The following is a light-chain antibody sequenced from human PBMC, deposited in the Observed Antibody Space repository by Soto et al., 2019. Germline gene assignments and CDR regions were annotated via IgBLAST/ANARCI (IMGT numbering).Light chain of an antibody. CDR1: QSVSSY. CDR2: DAS. CDR3: QQYISSPLT. V-gene: IGKV3-11*01. Sequence: EIVLTQSPATLSLSPGERATLSCRASQSVSSYLAWYQQKPGQAPRLLIYDASNRATGIPARFSGSGSGTDFTLTISSLEPEDFAVYYCQQYISSPLTFGQGTK. J-gene: IGKJ1*01.